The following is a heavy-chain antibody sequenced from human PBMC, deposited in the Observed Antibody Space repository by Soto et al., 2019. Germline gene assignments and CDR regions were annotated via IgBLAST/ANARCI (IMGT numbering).Heavy chain of an antibody. V-gene: IGHV3-23*01. Sequence: GGSLRLSCAASGFTFSNYAISWVRQAPGKGLEWVSNISSSGDTPYYADSVKGRFTISRDNSKNTLYLQMNSLRAGDSAVYYCARLTLTGAVPSFDPWGQGTLVTVSS. CDR3: ARLTLTGAVPSFDP. J-gene: IGHJ5*02. CDR1: GFTFSNYA. CDR2: ISSSGDTP. D-gene: IGHD1-20*01.